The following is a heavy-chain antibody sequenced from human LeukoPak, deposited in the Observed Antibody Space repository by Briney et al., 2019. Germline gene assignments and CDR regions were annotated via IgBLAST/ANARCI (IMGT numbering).Heavy chain of an antibody. CDR1: GGSFSSYG. CDR2: SIPIFGTA. J-gene: IGHJ6*02. CDR3: ARETRYSGYDYDSMNYYYGMDV. V-gene: IGHV1-69*13. D-gene: IGHD5-12*01. Sequence: SVTVSCKATGGSFSSYGISWVRQAPGQGLEWMGGSIPIFGTANYAQKFQGRVTITADESTSTAYMELSSLRSEDTAVYYCARETRYSGYDYDSMNYYYGMDVWGQGTTVTVSS.